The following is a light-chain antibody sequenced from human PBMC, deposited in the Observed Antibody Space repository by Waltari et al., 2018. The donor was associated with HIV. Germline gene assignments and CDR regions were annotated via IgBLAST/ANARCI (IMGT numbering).Light chain of an antibody. CDR3: QQSYSTLH. Sequence: DIQMTQSPSSLSASVGDRVTITCRESQSISTYLNWYQKKSGKAPKLLIYAASSLQSGVPSRFSGSGSGTDFTLTISSLQPEDFATYYCQQSYSTLHFGQGTKLEIK. CDR1: QSISTY. J-gene: IGKJ2*01. CDR2: AAS. V-gene: IGKV1-39*01.